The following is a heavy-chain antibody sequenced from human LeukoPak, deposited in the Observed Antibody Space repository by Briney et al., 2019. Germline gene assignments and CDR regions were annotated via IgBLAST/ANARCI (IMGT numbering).Heavy chain of an antibody. D-gene: IGHD3-22*01. CDR2: ISSSSSTI. CDR1: GFTFSTYS. J-gene: IGHJ4*02. Sequence: GGSLRLSCAASGFTFSTYSMNWVRQAPGKGLEWVSYISSSSSTIYYADSVKGRFTISRDNAKNSLYLQMNSLRAEDTAVYYCARGSTYYDSSGQVPFDYWGQGTLVTVYS. CDR3: ARGSTYYDSSGQVPFDY. V-gene: IGHV3-48*01.